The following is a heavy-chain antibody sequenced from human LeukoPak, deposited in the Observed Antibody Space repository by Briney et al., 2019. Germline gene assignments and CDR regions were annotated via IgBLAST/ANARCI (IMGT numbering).Heavy chain of an antibody. V-gene: IGHV3-21*01. D-gene: IGHD6-19*01. CDR3: AGDRGAVAGPYFDY. J-gene: IGHJ4*02. Sequence: GGSLRLSCAASGFTFSSYSMNWVRQAPGKGLEWVSSISSSSSYIYYADSVKGRFTISRDNAKNSLYLQMNSLRAEDTAVYYCAGDRGAVAGPYFDYWGQGTLVTVSS. CDR2: ISSSSSYI. CDR1: GFTFSSYS.